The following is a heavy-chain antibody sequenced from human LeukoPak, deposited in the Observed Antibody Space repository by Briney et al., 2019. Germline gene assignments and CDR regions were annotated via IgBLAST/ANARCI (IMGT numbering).Heavy chain of an antibody. Sequence: PGGCLRLSCEAPGFTFTTYSMSWGREGPGKGLGWVSIISSGSGVIFSADALKGRFTISRDDAKNLLYLDMNSLRAEDTAVYYCARGHTAVTRHFDFWGQGTLVTVSS. V-gene: IGHV3-21*01. D-gene: IGHD4-17*01. CDR3: ARGHTAVTRHFDF. J-gene: IGHJ4*02. CDR1: GFTFTTYS. CDR2: ISSGSGVI.